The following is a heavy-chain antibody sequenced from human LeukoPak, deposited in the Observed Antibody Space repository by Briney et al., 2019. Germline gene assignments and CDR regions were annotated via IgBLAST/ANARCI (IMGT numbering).Heavy chain of an antibody. D-gene: IGHD5-12*01. Sequence: PSETLSLTCGVSGGAFREYYWSWIRQAPGKGLEWIGEMIQRGSSNYNPSRGRRVTISGDTSRNQFSLKLNSLIAADTAVYYCARGNIVATILGGLHGTTAFDFWGQGILVTVSS. CDR1: GGAFREYY. CDR2: MIQRGSS. CDR3: ARGNIVATILGGLHGTTAFDF. J-gene: IGHJ4*02. V-gene: IGHV4-34*01.